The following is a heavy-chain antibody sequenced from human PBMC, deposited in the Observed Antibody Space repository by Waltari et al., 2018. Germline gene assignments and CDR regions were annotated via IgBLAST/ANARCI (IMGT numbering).Heavy chain of an antibody. V-gene: IGHV4-61*09. Sequence: QVQLQESGPGLVKPSQTLSLTCTVSGGSISSGSYYWSWIRQPAGKGLEWIGYIYTSGSTNYNPSLKSRVTISVDTSKNQFSLKLSSVTAADTAVYYCARGPQTNWNSDGNYFDYWGQGTLVTVSS. J-gene: IGHJ4*02. CDR3: ARGPQTNWNSDGNYFDY. CDR2: IYTSGST. D-gene: IGHD1-7*01. CDR1: GGSISSGSYY.